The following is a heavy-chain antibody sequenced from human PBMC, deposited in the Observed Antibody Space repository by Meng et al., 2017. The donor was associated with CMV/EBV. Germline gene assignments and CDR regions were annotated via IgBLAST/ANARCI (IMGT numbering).Heavy chain of an antibody. CDR3: TRDRDLYYYDSSGYYGDAFDI. D-gene: IGHD3-22*01. V-gene: IGHV3-15*01. Sequence: GGSLRLSCAASGFTVSSNYMSWVRQAPGKGLEWVGRIKSKTDGGTTEYAASVKGRFTISRDDSKSIAYLQMNSLKTEDTAVYYCTRDRDLYYYDSSGYYGDAFDIWGQGTMVTVSS. J-gene: IGHJ3*02. CDR2: IKSKTDGGTT. CDR1: GFTVSSNY.